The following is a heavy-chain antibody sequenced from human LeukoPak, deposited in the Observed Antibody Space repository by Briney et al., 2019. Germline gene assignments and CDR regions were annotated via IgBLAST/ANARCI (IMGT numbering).Heavy chain of an antibody. Sequence: KTSETLSLTCTVSGGSISSYSWSWIRQPPGKGLEWIGYIYHSGSTYYNPSLKSRVTISVDRSKNQFSLKLSSVTAADTAVYYCARVGRDGYSYYFDYWGQGTLVTVSS. CDR1: GGSISSYS. J-gene: IGHJ4*02. CDR2: IYHSGST. CDR3: ARVGRDGYSYYFDY. V-gene: IGHV4-30-2*01. D-gene: IGHD5-24*01.